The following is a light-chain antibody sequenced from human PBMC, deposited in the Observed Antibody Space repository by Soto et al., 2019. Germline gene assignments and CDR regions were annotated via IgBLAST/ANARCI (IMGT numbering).Light chain of an antibody. V-gene: IGLV1-51*01. Sequence: SVLTQPPSVSAAPGQKVTISCSGSSSNIGGNSVSWYQQLPGTAPKLLIYDDNKRPSGIPGRFSGSKSGTSATLGITGFQTGDEADYYCGSWDSSLSAYVFGTGTKV. CDR3: GSWDSSLSAYV. CDR1: SSNIGGNS. J-gene: IGLJ1*01. CDR2: DDN.